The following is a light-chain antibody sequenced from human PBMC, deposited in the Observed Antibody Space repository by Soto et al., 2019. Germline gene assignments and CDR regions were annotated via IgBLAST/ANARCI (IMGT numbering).Light chain of an antibody. V-gene: IGKV1-33*01. CDR2: ASS. CDR1: QSISSY. CDR3: QQYNNPPYT. Sequence: DIQMTQSPSSLSASVGDRVTITCRASQSISSYLNWYQQKPGKAPKLLIYASSSLQSGVPSRFSGSGSGTDFTFTISGLQPEDIATYYCQQYNNPPYTFGQGTKVDIK. J-gene: IGKJ2*01.